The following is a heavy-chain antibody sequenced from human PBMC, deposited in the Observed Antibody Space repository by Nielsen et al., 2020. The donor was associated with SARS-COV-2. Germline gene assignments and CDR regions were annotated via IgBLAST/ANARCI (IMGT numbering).Heavy chain of an antibody. V-gene: IGHV4-34*01. Sequence: SETLSLTCAVYGGSFSGYYWSWIRQPPGKGLEWIGEINHSGSTNYNPSLKSRVTISVDTSKNQFSLKLSSVTAADTAVYYCARFVVAMATGYDYWGQGTLVTVSS. J-gene: IGHJ4*02. CDR3: ARFVVAMATGYDY. CDR1: GGSFSGYY. D-gene: IGHD2-15*01. CDR2: INHSGST.